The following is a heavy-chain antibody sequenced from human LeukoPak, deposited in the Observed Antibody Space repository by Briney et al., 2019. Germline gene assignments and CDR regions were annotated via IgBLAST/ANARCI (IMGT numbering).Heavy chain of an antibody. J-gene: IGHJ6*02. CDR3: AKGPSSGWYVIDY. CDR2: ISYDGSNK. CDR1: GFTFSNYD. D-gene: IGHD6-19*01. V-gene: IGHV3-30*18. Sequence: GGSLRLSCAASGFTFSNYDMHWVRQAPGKGLEWVAVISYDGSNKYYADSVKGRFTISRDNSKNTLYLQMNSLRAEDTAVYYCAKGPSSGWYVIDYWGQGTTVTVSS.